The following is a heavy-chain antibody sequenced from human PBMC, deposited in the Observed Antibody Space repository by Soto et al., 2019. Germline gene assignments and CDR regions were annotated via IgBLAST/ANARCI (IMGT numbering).Heavy chain of an antibody. Sequence: GGSLRLSCAASGFPFDNYAMTWVRQARGQGPEWVATISGSGAFTKYRDSVEGRFTISRDNSKNTLYLQMNSLKAEDTAIYFCAQIPGYTYTYRLNIDYWGQGTLVTVSS. J-gene: IGHJ4*02. CDR2: ISGSGAFT. CDR1: GFPFDNYA. D-gene: IGHD5-12*01. V-gene: IGHV3-23*01. CDR3: AQIPGYTYTYRLNIDY.